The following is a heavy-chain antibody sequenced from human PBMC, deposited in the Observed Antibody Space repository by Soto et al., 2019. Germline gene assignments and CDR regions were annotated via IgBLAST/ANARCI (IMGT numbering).Heavy chain of an antibody. V-gene: IGHV3-23*01. J-gene: IGHJ4*02. CDR1: GFTFSSHA. CDR2: LGGIGA. Sequence: EVQLLESGGGLVQPGGSLKLSCVGSGFTFSSHAMTWVRQAPGKGLEWVSTLGGIGAYYADSVKGRFTISRDDSKNTVNLQMNGLRAEDTAIYYCARDLTTHDYWGQGTVVTVSS. CDR3: ARDLTTHDY.